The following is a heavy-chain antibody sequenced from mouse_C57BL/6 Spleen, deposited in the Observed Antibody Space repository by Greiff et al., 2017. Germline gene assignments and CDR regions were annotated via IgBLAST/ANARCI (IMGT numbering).Heavy chain of an antibody. J-gene: IGHJ1*03. CDR1: GYTFTSYW. CDR2: IAPKSGGT. V-gene: IGHV1-72*01. CDR3: AFRLVRGYFDV. Sequence: VQLQQPGAELVKPGASVKLSCKASGYTFTSYWMHWVKQRPGRGLEWIGRIAPKSGGTKYNEKFKSKATLTVDKPSSPAYMQLSSLTSEDSAVYYCAFRLVRGYFDVWGTGTTVTVSS.